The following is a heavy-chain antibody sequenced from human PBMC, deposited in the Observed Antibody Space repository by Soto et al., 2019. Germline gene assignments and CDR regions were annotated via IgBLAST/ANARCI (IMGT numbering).Heavy chain of an antibody. Sequence: GGSLRLSCAASGFTFSNAWMSWVRQAPGKGLEWVGRIKSKTDGGTTDYAAPVKGRFTISRDDSKNTLYLQMNSLKTEDTAVYYCTTGRIVAPRLGYYYYYYMDVWGKGTTVTVSS. V-gene: IGHV3-15*01. CDR3: TTGRIVAPRLGYYYYYYMDV. CDR2: IKSKTDGGTT. CDR1: GFTFSNAW. J-gene: IGHJ6*03. D-gene: IGHD3-22*01.